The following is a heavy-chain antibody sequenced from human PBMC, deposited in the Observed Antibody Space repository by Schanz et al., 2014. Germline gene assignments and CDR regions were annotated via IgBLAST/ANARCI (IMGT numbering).Heavy chain of an antibody. CDR3: APLDDCGGGCPINDAFDV. D-gene: IGHD2-21*01. V-gene: IGHV3-7*03. Sequence: EVQLVESGGGLIQPGGSLRLSCAASGFSFNNYGLNWVRQAPGKGLEWVAAINQAASVQYYVDSVKGRFTISRDDAKNSHYLQMNSLRVEDTAVYYCAPLDDCGGGCPINDAFDVWGQGTMVTVSS. J-gene: IGHJ3*01. CDR2: INQAASVQ. CDR1: GFSFNNYG.